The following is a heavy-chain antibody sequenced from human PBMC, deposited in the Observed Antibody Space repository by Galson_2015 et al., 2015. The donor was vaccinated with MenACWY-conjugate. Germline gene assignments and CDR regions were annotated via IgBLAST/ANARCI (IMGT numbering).Heavy chain of an antibody. CDR1: GFTFSSYA. V-gene: IGHV3-23*01. CDR3: ARGRGGYSYAYSPDY. CDR2: ISASGGST. J-gene: IGHJ4*02. D-gene: IGHD5-18*01. Sequence: SLRLSCAVSGFTFSSYAMTWVRQAPGKGLEWVSSISASGGSTYHADSVKGRFTISRDNSKNTLYLQVNSLRAEDTAVCYCARGRGGYSYAYSPDYWGQGTLVTVSS.